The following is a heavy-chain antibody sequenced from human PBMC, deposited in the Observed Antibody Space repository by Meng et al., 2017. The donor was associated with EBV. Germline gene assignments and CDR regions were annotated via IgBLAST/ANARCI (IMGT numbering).Heavy chain of an antibody. CDR2: IIPIFETA. CDR3: AGTVLRSGTFYSLDS. CDR1: GGTFNYYA. V-gene: IGHV1-69*01. Sequence: QVQRVQSGAGVTRTGSSVKISCKASGGTFNYYAFSRVREAPGQGLEWMGAIIPIFETADYAQIFQGRVTITADESTSTTYMELSSLGSADTAMYYCAGTVLRSGTFYSLDSWGQGSPVTVSS. D-gene: IGHD3-10*01. J-gene: IGHJ4*02.